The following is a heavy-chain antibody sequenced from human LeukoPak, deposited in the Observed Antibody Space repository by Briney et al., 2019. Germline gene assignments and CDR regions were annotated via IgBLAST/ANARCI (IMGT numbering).Heavy chain of an antibody. CDR3: AKDGGLRFLETGRGDY. CDR1: GFTFSSYG. CDR2: IRYDGSNK. D-gene: IGHD3-3*01. Sequence: GGSLRLSCAASGFTFSSYGMHWVRQAPGKGLEWVAFIRYDGSNKYYADSVKGRFTISRDNSKNTLYRQMNSLRAEDTAVYYCAKDGGLRFLETGRGDYWGQGTLVTVSS. J-gene: IGHJ4*02. V-gene: IGHV3-30*02.